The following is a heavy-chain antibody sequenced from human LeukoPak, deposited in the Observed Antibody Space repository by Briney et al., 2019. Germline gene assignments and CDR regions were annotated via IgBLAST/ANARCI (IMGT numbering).Heavy chain of an antibody. D-gene: IGHD6-6*01. J-gene: IGHJ6*03. CDR1: GFNFSLYE. CDR3: ARDGAGSSLYMDV. V-gene: IGHV3-48*03. CDR2: ISTSGSSI. Sequence: GGSLRLSCAASGFNFSLYEMKWVRQAPGKGLEWVSYISTSGSSIFYADSVKGRFTISRDNAKNSLYLQMNSLRAEDTAVYYCARDGAGSSLYMDVWGKGTTVTVSS.